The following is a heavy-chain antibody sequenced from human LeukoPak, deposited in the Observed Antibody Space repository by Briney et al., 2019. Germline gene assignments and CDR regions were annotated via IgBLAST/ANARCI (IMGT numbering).Heavy chain of an antibody. J-gene: IGHJ4*02. V-gene: IGHV1-2*02. Sequence: ASVKVSCKASGYTFTSYDINWVRQATGQGLEWMGWINPNSGGTNYAQKFQGRVTMTRDTSISTAYMELSRLRSDDTAVYYCARDPEDYWGQGTLVTVSS. CDR2: INPNSGGT. CDR1: GYTFTSYD. CDR3: ARDPEDY.